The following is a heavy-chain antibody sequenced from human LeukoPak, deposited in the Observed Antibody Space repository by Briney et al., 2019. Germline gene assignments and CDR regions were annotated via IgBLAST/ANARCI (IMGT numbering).Heavy chain of an antibody. CDR2: LSYSLST. CDR1: DASITTDY. CDR3: ARGSRANLVY. V-gene: IGHV4-59*01. Sequence: SETLSLTCTVSDASITTDYCTWIRQPPGKGLEWIGYLSYSLSTTYNPSLKSRVTISRDTSKNQFSLTLSSVTAADTAVYYCARGSRANLVYWGQGMLVTVSS. D-gene: IGHD2/OR15-2a*01. J-gene: IGHJ4*02.